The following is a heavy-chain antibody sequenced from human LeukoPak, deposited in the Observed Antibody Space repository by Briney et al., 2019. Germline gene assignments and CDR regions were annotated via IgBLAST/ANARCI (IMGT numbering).Heavy chain of an antibody. Sequence: TASETLSLTCIVSDDSMRNRSYYWGWIRRPPGMGLEWIGSVYHSGSTFINPSLTSRVAISVDTSRNQISLRLTSVTAADTATYYCARLFLHHHTLTGYEDYYFDSWGQGTLVAVSS. CDR3: ARLFLHHHTLTGYEDYYFDS. CDR2: VYHSGST. CDR1: DDSMRNRSYY. V-gene: IGHV4-39*01. J-gene: IGHJ4*02. D-gene: IGHD3-9*01.